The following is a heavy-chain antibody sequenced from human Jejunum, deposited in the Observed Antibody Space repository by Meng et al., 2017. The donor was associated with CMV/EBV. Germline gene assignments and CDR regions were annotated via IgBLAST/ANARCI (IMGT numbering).Heavy chain of an antibody. CDR2: VDPHSGRT. Sequence: CKASGYSFPAFYINWVRQAPGQGLEWVGWVDPHSGRTLYAQNFEDRVTMTSDTSINTAYMEMSGLTSDDTAMYYCARVWGNFHWYFDLWGRGTLVTVSS. V-gene: IGHV1-2*02. CDR1: GYSFPAFY. J-gene: IGHJ2*01. CDR3: ARVWGNFHWYFDL. D-gene: IGHD7-27*01.